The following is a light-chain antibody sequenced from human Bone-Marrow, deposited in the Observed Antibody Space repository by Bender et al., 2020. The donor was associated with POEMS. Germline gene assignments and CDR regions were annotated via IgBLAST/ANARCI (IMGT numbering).Light chain of an antibody. V-gene: IGLV3-25*02. CDR2: KDS. Sequence: SYELTQPPSASVSPGQTGRITCSGDALPKQYSYWNQQKPAQAPVLVIYKDSERPSGIPERFFGFSSGTTVTLTITGVLAEDEADYLCQSSDNSGTYLLFGGGPTLTVL. CDR1: ALPKQY. J-gene: IGLJ2*01. CDR3: QSSDNSGTYLL.